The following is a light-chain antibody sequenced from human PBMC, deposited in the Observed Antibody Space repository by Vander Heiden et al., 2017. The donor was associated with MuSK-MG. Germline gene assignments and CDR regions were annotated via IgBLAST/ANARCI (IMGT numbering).Light chain of an antibody. CDR3: QQYDNPPST. V-gene: IGKV1-33*01. J-gene: IGKJ2*01. CDR2: DAS. CDR1: QDISDN. Sequence: DIQMTQSPSSLSASVGDRVTITCQASQDISDNLNWYQQKPGKAPKLLIYDASNLETGVPSRFSGSGSGTDFTFTISSLQPEDIATYYCQQYDNPPSTFGQGTKLEIK.